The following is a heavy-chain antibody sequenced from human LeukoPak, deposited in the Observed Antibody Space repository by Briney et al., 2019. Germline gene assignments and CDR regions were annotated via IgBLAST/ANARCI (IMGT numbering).Heavy chain of an antibody. CDR2: IMSSSSNI. CDR3: ATTRAPSNGRVLYYMDV. Sequence: GGSLRLSCAASGCSFSSYSMNWVRQAPGKGLEWVSSIMSSSSNIYYADSVKGRFTISRDNAKNSLYLQMNSLRAEDTAVYYCATTRAPSNGRVLYYMDVWGKGTTVTVSS. CDR1: GCSFSSYS. J-gene: IGHJ6*03. D-gene: IGHD2-2*01. V-gene: IGHV3-21*01.